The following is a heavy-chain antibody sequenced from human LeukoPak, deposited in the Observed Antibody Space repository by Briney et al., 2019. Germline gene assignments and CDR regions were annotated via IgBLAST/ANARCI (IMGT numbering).Heavy chain of an antibody. CDR2: INTDGSST. Sequence: PGGSLRLSCAASGFTFSSYWMHWVRQAPGKGLVWVSRINTDGSSTSYTDSVKGRFTISRDNSKNTLYLQMNSLRAEDTAVYYCAKVATYYDFWSGHPRGYWGQGTLVTVSS. CDR3: AKVATYYDFWSGHPRGY. CDR1: GFTFSSYW. D-gene: IGHD3-3*01. V-gene: IGHV3-74*01. J-gene: IGHJ4*02.